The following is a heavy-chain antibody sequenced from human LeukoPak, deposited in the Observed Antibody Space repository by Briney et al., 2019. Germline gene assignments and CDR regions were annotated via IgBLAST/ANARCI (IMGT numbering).Heavy chain of an antibody. J-gene: IGHJ4*02. Sequence: KSGGSLRLSCAASGFTFSNAWMSWVRQAPGKGLEWVGRIKSKTDGGTTDYAAPVKGRFTISRDDSKNTLYLQMNSLKTEDTAVYYCTTEYCSGGSCYTFTVDYWGQGTLVTVSS. CDR1: GFTFSNAW. V-gene: IGHV3-15*01. CDR2: IKSKTDGGTT. CDR3: TTEYCSGGSCYTFTVDY. D-gene: IGHD2-15*01.